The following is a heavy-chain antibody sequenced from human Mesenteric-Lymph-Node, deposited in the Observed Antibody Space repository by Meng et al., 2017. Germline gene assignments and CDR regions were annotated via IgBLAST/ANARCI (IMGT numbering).Heavy chain of an antibody. J-gene: IGHJ4*02. V-gene: IGHV4-39*01. Sequence: QESGPRPVRPSHTLSLTRTVSGGPISRTGTGGGWIRQPPRKGLELIGSQCHADDTYYNPSLMGRVTISVDTSKNQVSLKLTSVTAADTSIYYCVRHTFSGNPGGINSWGQGILVTVSS. CDR3: VRHTFSGNPGGINS. CDR1: GGPISRTGTG. D-gene: IGHD3-16*01. CDR2: QCHADDT.